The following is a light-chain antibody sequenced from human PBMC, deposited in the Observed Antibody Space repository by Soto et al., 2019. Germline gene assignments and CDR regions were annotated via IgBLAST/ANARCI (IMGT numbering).Light chain of an antibody. CDR1: SSVVGGYNY. CDR2: DVS. J-gene: IGLJ1*01. Sequence: QSALTQPRSVSGSPGQSVTLSCTGTSSVVGGYNYVSWYQQHPGKAPKLMIYDVSKRPSGVPDRFSGSKAGNTASLTISGLQAEDEAEYYCCSYAGSETSGVGTGTKGTVL. V-gene: IGLV2-11*01. CDR3: CSYAGSETSG.